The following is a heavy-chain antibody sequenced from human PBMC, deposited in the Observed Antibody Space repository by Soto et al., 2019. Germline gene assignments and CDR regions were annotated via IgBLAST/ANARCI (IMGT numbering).Heavy chain of an antibody. V-gene: IGHV3-23*01. CDR3: AKPLRIYCCGSGDAFDI. CDR1: GFIFSNYA. D-gene: IGHD3-10*01. CDR2: LSGSGSGT. J-gene: IGHJ3*02. Sequence: EVQLLESGGGLVQPGGSLRLSCAASGFIFSNYAMNWVRQAPGKGLEWVSALSGSGSGTCYADSVKGRFTISRDNSKNMLYLQMNSLRAEDTAVYYCAKPLRIYCCGSGDAFDIWGQGTTVTVSS.